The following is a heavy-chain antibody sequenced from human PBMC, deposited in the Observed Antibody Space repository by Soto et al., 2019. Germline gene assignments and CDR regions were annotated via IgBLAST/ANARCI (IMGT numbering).Heavy chain of an antibody. CDR2: INHSGIT. Sequence: QVQIQQWGAGLLKPAETLSLTCAVYGGSFSDYYWSWIRQPPGKGLEWIGEINHSGITNYSPSLKSRVTMSVDTSKNQFSLKLTSVTAADTALYYCARFPFDRNDWTNPRYFDIGGQGTLVTVSS. CDR3: ARFPFDRNDWTNPRYFDI. V-gene: IGHV4-34*01. CDR1: GGSFSDYY. D-gene: IGHD1-1*01. J-gene: IGHJ4*02.